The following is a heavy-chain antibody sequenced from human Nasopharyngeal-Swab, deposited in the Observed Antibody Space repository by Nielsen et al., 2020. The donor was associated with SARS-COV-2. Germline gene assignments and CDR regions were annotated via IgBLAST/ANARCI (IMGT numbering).Heavy chain of an antibody. CDR3: ARTDIVVVPAATTPRKDGMDV. V-gene: IGHV4-34*01. CDR2: INHSGST. Sequence: GSLRLSCAVSGGSFSGYYWGWIRQPPGKGLEWIGEINHSGSTNYNPSLKSRVTISVDTSKNQFSLKLSSVTAADTAVYYCARTDIVVVPAATTPRKDGMDVWGQGTTVTVSS. CDR1: GGSFSGYY. J-gene: IGHJ6*02. D-gene: IGHD2-2*01.